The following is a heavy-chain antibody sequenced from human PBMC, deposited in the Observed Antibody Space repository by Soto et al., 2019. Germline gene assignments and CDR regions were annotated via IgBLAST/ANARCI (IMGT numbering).Heavy chain of an antibody. V-gene: IGHV3-23*01. CDR3: AKSKDYAGYYYYMDV. CDR1: GFTFSSYA. J-gene: IGHJ6*03. Sequence: PGGSLRLSCAASGFTFSSYAMSWVRQAPGKGLEWVSAISGSGGSTYYADSVKGRFTISRDNSKNTLYLQMNSLRAEDTAVYYCAKSKDYAGYYYYMDVWGKGTTVTVSS. CDR2: ISGSGGST. D-gene: IGHD2-2*01.